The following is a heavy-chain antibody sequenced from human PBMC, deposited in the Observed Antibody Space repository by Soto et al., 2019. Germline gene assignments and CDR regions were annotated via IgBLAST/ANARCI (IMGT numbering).Heavy chain of an antibody. CDR3: ASMIGDPVLSFDS. Sequence: QVQLQESGPGLVKPSETLSLTCTVSGGSISSYYWSWIRQPPGKGLEWIGFIFYSGSTSYNPSLKRRVTISIDTSEYQFSLKLNPVTAADTAVYYCASMIGDPVLSFDSWGQGTLVAVSS. V-gene: IGHV4-59*01. CDR1: GGSISSYY. J-gene: IGHJ5*01. CDR2: IFYSGST. D-gene: IGHD3-10*02.